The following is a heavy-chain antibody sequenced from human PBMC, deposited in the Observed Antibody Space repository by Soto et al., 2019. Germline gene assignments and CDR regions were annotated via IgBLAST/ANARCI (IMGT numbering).Heavy chain of an antibody. J-gene: IGHJ6*03. V-gene: IGHV1-8*01. D-gene: IGHD3-10*01. CDR3: ARGRGRARGAGYYYYYMDV. CDR1: GYTLTNHD. CDR2: MNPDSGNT. Sequence: ASVKVSCKASGYTLTNHDINWVRQATGQGLEWLGWMNPDSGNTDYAQKFQGRVTMTRNTSISTAYLELSSLRSEDTAVYYCARGRGRARGAGYYYYYMDVWGKGTTVTVSS.